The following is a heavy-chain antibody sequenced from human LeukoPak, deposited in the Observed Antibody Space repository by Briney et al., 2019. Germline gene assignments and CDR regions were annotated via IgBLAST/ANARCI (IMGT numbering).Heavy chain of an antibody. CDR3: ARHSSYNSSGFDY. CDR1: GYSISSGYY. J-gene: IGHJ4*02. CDR2: IYHSGST. D-gene: IGHD6-6*01. V-gene: IGHV4-38-2*01. Sequence: PSETLSLTCAVSGYSISSGYYWGWIRQPPGKGLEWIGSIYHSGSTYYNPSLKSRVTISVDTSKNQFSLKLSSVSAADTALYYCARHSSYNSSGFDYWGQGTLVTVSS.